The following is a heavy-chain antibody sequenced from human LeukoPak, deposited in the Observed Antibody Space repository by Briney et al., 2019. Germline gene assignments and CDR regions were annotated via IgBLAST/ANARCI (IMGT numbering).Heavy chain of an antibody. CDR1: GGSFSDYY. D-gene: IGHD3-10*01. V-gene: IGHV4-34*01. CDR2: INHSGST. CDR3: ARHGPTLWFGELLGIDP. Sequence: SETLSLTCAVYGGSFSDYYWSWIRQPPGKGLEWIGEINHSGSTNYNPSLKSRVTISVDTSKNQFSLKLSSVTAADTAVYYCARHGPTLWFGELLGIDPWGQGTLVTVSS. J-gene: IGHJ5*02.